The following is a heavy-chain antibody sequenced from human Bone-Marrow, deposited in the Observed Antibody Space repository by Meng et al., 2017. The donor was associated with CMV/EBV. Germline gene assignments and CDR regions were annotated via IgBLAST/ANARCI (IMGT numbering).Heavy chain of an antibody. V-gene: IGHV3-48*03. Sequence: GESLKISCAASGFTFTTYEMNWVRQAPGKGLEWVSYISSGGGTIYYADSVRGRFTLSRDNAKNSLYLQMNSQRAEDTAVYYCARASSSSYYGMDVWGQGTTVTVSS. J-gene: IGHJ6*02. CDR3: ARASSSSYYGMDV. CDR1: GFTFTTYE. D-gene: IGHD6-13*01. CDR2: ISSGGGTI.